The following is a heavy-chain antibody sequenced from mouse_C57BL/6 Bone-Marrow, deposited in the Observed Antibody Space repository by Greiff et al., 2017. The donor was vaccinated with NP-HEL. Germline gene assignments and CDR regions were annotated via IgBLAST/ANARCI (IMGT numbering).Heavy chain of an antibody. CDR1: GFTFSDYG. CDR3: ARHETYYYAMDY. V-gene: IGHV5-15*01. CDR2: ISTLAYSI. J-gene: IGHJ4*01. Sequence: EVKLMESGGGLVQPGGSLKLSCAASGFTFSDYGMAWVRQAPRKGPEWVAFISTLAYSIYYADTVTGRFTISRENAKNTLYLEMSSLRSEDTALYDGARHETYYYAMDYWGQGTSVTVSS.